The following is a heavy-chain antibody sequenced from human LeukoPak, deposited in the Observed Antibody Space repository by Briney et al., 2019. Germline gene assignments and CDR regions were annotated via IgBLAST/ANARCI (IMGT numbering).Heavy chain of an antibody. CDR2: ISAYNGNT. CDR3: ARDLFCSSTSCYNAFDI. J-gene: IGHJ3*02. CDR1: GYTFTSYG. V-gene: IGHV1-18*01. D-gene: IGHD2-2*01. Sequence: GASVKVSCKASGYTFTSYGIRWVRQAPGQGLEWMGWISAYNGNTNYAQKLQGRVTMTTDTSTSTAYMELRSLRSDDTAVYYCARDLFCSSTSCYNAFDIWGQGTMVTVSS.